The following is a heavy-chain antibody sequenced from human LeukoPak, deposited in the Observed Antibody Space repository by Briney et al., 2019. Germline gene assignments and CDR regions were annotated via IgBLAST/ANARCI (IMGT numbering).Heavy chain of an antibody. J-gene: IGHJ4*02. CDR3: ARVHYDFWSGYSAFDY. D-gene: IGHD3-3*01. Sequence: SETLSLTCTVSGDSISSFYWSWIRQPAGKGLEWIGRIYTSGSTNYNPSLKSRVTISVDTSKNQFSLKLSSVTAADTAVYYCARVHYDFWSGYSAFDYWGQGTLVTVSS. V-gene: IGHV4-4*07. CDR1: GDSISSFY. CDR2: IYTSGST.